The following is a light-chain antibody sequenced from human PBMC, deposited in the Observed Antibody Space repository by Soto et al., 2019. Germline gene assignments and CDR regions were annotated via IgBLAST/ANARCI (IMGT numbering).Light chain of an antibody. J-gene: IGLJ1*01. CDR3: SVWDDSLSAYV. CDR2: HNY. CDR1: SSNIGSDF. V-gene: IGLV1-47*01. Sequence: QSVLTQPPSASGTPGQRVTISCSGSSSNIGSDFVYWYQQLPGTAPKLLIYHNYQRPSGVPDRFSGSKSGTSGSLAISDLRSEDEADYYCSVWDDSLSAYVFGAGTKVTVL.